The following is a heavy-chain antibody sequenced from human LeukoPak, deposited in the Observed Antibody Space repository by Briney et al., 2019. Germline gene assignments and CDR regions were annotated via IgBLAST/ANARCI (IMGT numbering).Heavy chain of an antibody. CDR3: ARDIVGAAD. D-gene: IGHD1-26*01. V-gene: IGHV3-7*01. CDR1: GFTFSSYW. CDR2: IKEDGSEK. Sequence: GGSLRLSCTASGFTFSSYWMSWVRQAPGQGLEWVANIKEDGSEKNYVESVKGRFTISRDNAKNSLYLHMNSLRAEDTAFYYCARDIVGAADWGQGTLVTVSS. J-gene: IGHJ4*02.